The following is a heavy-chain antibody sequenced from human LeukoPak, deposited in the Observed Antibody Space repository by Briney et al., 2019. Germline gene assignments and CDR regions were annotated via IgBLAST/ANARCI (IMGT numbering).Heavy chain of an antibody. CDR2: ISYDGSNK. CDR3: AKGTVAGLYYYYGMDV. CDR1: GFTFSSYG. D-gene: IGHD6-19*01. Sequence: GGSLRLSCAASGFTFSSYGMHWVRQAPGKGLEWVAVISYDGSNKYYADSMKGRFTISRDNSKNTLYLQMNSLRAEDTAVYYCAKGTVAGLYYYYGMDVWGQGTTVTVSS. V-gene: IGHV3-30*18. J-gene: IGHJ6*02.